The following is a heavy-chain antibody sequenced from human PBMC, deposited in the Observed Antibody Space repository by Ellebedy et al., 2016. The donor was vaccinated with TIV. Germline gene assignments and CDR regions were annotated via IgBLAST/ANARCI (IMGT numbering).Heavy chain of an antibody. CDR2: INHSGST. CDR1: GGSFSGYY. J-gene: IGHJ4*02. CDR3: AREMAAAGIPY. V-gene: IGHV4-34*01. D-gene: IGHD6-13*01. Sequence: GSLRLSXAVYGGSFSGYYWSWIRQPPGKGLEWIGEINHSGSTNYNPSLKSRVTISVDTSKNQFSLKLSSVTAADTAVYYCAREMAAAGIPYWGQGTLVTVSS.